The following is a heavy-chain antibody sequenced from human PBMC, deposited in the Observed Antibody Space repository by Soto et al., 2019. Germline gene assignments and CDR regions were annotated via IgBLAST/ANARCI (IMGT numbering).Heavy chain of an antibody. Sequence: SVKVSCKASGGTFSSYTISWVRQAPGQGLEWMGRIIPILGIANYAQKFQGRVTITADKSTSTAYMELSSLRSEDTAVYYCAREQPRKYCSGGSCYSFMDYWGQGTLVSVSS. D-gene: IGHD2-15*01. J-gene: IGHJ4*02. V-gene: IGHV1-69*04. CDR2: IIPILGIA. CDR3: AREQPRKYCSGGSCYSFMDY. CDR1: GGTFSSYT.